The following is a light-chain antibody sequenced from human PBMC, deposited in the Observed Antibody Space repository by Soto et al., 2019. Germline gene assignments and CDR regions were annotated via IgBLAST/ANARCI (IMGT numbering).Light chain of an antibody. Sequence: ENVLTKSPGTLSLSPGERAILSCRASQSVSSSYLAWYQQKPGQAPRLHIYGASSTASGIPDRFSGSGSGTDFTFTISRREPEDFAVYYCHQYVGSPHTFGQGTKLEIK. CDR2: GAS. J-gene: IGKJ2*01. CDR3: HQYVGSPHT. CDR1: QSVSSSY. V-gene: IGKV3-20*01.